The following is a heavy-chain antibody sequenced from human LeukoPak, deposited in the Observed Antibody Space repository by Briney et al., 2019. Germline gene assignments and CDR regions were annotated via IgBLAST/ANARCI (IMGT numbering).Heavy chain of an antibody. D-gene: IGHD6-13*01. Sequence: GASVKVSCKASGYTFTSYYMHWVRQAPGQGLEWMGIINPSGGSTSYAQKFQGRVTMTRDTSTSTVYMELSSLRSKDTAVYYCARDLKFVGIAAAGLFDYWGQGTLVTVSS. CDR2: INPSGGST. CDR1: GYTFTSYY. V-gene: IGHV1-46*01. J-gene: IGHJ4*02. CDR3: ARDLKFVGIAAAGLFDY.